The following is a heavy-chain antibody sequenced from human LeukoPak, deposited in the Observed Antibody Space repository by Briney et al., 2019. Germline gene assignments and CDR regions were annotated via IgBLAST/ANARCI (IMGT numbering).Heavy chain of an antibody. CDR1: GGSFSGYY. CDR3: ARGHGWFDP. CDR2: INHSGST. Sequence: PETLSLTCAVYGGSFSGYYWNWIRQPPGKGLEWIGEINHSGSTNYNPSLKSRVTMSVDTSKNQFSLELSSVTAADTAVYYCARGHGWFDPWGQGTLVTVSS. V-gene: IGHV4-34*01. J-gene: IGHJ5*02.